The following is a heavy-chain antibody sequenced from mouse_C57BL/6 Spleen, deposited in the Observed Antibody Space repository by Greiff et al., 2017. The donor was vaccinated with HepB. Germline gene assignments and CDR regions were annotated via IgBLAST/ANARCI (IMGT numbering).Heavy chain of an antibody. D-gene: IGHD1-1*01. Sequence: VQLKESGAELVKPGASVKISCKASGYAFSSYWMNWVKQRPGKGLEWIGQIYPGDGETNYNGKFKGKATLTADKSSSTAYMQLSSLTSEDSAVYFCARWGGSYWYFDVWGTGTTVTVSS. CDR2: IYPGDGET. CDR3: ARWGGSYWYFDV. J-gene: IGHJ1*03. CDR1: GYAFSSYW. V-gene: IGHV1-80*01.